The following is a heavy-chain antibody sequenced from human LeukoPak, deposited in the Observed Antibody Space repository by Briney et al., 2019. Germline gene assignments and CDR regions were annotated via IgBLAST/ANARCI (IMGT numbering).Heavy chain of an antibody. J-gene: IGHJ4*02. CDR2: ISGDGGST. V-gene: IGHV3-43*02. CDR3: ARESETSGWYDY. D-gene: IGHD6-19*01. Sequence: GGSLRLSCAAAGFIFDNYAIHWVSQAPGKGLDWVSLISGDGGSTFYADSVRGRFTISGDNPRKSLSLQMSSLRSEDTALYYCARESETSGWYDYWGQGTLVTVSS. CDR1: GFIFDNYA.